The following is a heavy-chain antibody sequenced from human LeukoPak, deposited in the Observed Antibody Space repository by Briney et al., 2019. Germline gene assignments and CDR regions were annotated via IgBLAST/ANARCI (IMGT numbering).Heavy chain of an antibody. CDR3: AKDRDSSGAFDY. D-gene: IGHD6-19*01. Sequence: GGSLRLSCAASGFTFSSSWMTWVRQAPGKGLEWVASIREDGSEKTSVDSVKGRFTISRDNSKNTLYLQMNSLRAEDTAVYYCAKDRDSSGAFDYWGQGTLVTVSS. CDR1: GFTFSSSW. J-gene: IGHJ4*02. CDR2: IREDGSEK. V-gene: IGHV3-7*03.